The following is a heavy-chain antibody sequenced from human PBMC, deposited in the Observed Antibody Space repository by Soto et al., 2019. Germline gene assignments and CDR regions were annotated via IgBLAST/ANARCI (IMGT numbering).Heavy chain of an antibody. D-gene: IGHD2-2*01. V-gene: IGHV3-23*01. CDR3: AKGPYCCSPSCNGDWFDP. J-gene: IGHJ5*02. CDR1: GFTFSSYA. CDR2: ISGSGGST. Sequence: EVQLLESGGGLVQPGGSLRLSCAASGFTFSSYAMSWVRQAPGKGLEWVSAISGSGGSTYYADSVNGRFTISRDNSEKLRYLQMNRLRAEDTAVYYCAKGPYCCSPSCNGDWFDPCGQGTLVTVSS.